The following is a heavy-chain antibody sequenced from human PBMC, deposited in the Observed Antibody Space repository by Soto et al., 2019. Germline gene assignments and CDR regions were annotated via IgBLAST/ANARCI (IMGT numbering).Heavy chain of an antibody. J-gene: IGHJ6*02. CDR3: AKVAITMVRGVISYYGMDV. CDR1: GFTFDDYA. CDR2: ISWNSGSI. Sequence: EVQLVESGGGLVQPGRSLRLSCAASGFTFDDYAMHWVRQAPGKGLEWVSGISWNSGSIGYADSVKGRFTISRDNAKNSLYLQMNSLRAEDTALYYWAKVAITMVRGVISYYGMDVWGQGTTVTVSS. D-gene: IGHD3-10*01. V-gene: IGHV3-9*01.